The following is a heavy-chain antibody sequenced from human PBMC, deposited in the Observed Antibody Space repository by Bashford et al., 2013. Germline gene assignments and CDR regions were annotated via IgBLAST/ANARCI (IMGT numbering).Heavy chain of an antibody. J-gene: IGHJ4*02. D-gene: IGHD3-22*01. Sequence: WIRQPPGKGLEWIGYIYYSGSTNYNPSLKGRVTISVDTSKNQFSLKLSSVTAADTAVYYCARAEYYDSSGLDYWGQGTLVTVSS. V-gene: IGHV4-59*01. CDR3: ARAEYYDSSGLDY. CDR2: IYYSGST.